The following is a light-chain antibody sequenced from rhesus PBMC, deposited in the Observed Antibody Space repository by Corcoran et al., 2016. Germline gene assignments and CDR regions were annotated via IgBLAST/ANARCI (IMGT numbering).Light chain of an antibody. CDR3: QQGNSNPWT. J-gene: IGKJ1*01. V-gene: IGKV1-32*02. CDR1: QGISSY. CDR2: YAN. Sequence: DIQMSQSPSSLSASVGDRVTITCRASQGISSYLNWYQQKPGKASKLLIYYANSLASGVPSRLSGSGSGTEFTLTISSLQPEDFATYYCQQGNSNPWTFGQGTKVEIK.